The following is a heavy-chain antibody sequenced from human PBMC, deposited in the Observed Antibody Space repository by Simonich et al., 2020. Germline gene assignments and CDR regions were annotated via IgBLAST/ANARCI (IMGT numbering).Heavy chain of an antibody. CDR3: ARGLIGGSYYY. Sequence: QVQLQQWGAGLLKPSETLSLTCAVYGGSFSGHYWSGIRPPPEKGLEWIGEINHSGSTNYNPSRNSRVTISVDTSKNQFSLKLSSVTAADTAVYYCARGLIGGSYYYWGQGTLVTVSS. CDR2: INHSGST. CDR1: GGSFSGHY. D-gene: IGHD1-26*01. V-gene: IGHV4-34*01. J-gene: IGHJ4*02.